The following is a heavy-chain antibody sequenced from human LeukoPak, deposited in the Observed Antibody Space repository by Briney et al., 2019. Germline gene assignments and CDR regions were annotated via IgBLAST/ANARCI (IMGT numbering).Heavy chain of an antibody. CDR2: INPNSGGT. D-gene: IGHD6-13*01. J-gene: IGHJ6*03. CDR3: ARGGGIAAAADYYYYYMDV. Sequence: ASVKVSCKASGYTFTGYYMHWVRQAPGQGLEWMGWINPNSGGTNYAQKFQGRVTMTRDTSISTAYMELSRLRSDDTAVYFCARGGGIAAAADYYYYYMDVWGKGTTVTISS. V-gene: IGHV1-2*02. CDR1: GYTFTGYY.